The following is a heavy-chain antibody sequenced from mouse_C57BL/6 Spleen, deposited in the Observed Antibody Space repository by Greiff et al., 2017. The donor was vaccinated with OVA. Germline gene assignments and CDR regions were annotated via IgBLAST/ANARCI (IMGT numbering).Heavy chain of an antibody. CDR3: ARQELLFDY. V-gene: IGHV5-6*01. Sequence: VQLKQSGGDLVKPGGSLKLSCAASGFTFSSYGMSWVRQTPDKRLEWVATISSGGSYTYYPDSVKGRFTISRDNAKNTLYLQMSSLKSEDTAMYYCARQELLFDYWGQGTTLTVSS. CDR1: GFTFSSYG. CDR2: ISSGGSYT. J-gene: IGHJ2*01.